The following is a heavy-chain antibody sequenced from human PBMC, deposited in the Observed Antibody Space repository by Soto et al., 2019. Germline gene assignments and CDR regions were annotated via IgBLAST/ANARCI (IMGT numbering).Heavy chain of an antibody. CDR2: INPSGGST. D-gene: IGHD3-9*01. CDR3: ARDRNYFILTGHEGYYSIHV. V-gene: IGHV1-46*01. CDR1: GYTFTSYY. J-gene: IGHJ6*02. Sequence: ASVKVSCKASGYTFTSYYMHWVRQAPGQGLEWMGIINPSGGSTSYAQKFQGRVTMTRDTSTSTVYMELSSLRSEDTAVYYCARDRNYFILTGHEGYYSIHVWGQATTLTLSS.